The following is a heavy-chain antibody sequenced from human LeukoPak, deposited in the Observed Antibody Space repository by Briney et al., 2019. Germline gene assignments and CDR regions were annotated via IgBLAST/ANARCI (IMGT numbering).Heavy chain of an antibody. Sequence: GESLKISCQGSGYSFTSYWIGWVRQMPGKGLERMGIIYPGDSDTRYSPSFQGQVTISADKSISTAYLQWSSLKASDTAMYYCARHGTGGYCSSTSCSETFDYWGQGTLVTVSS. CDR1: GYSFTSYW. CDR2: IYPGDSDT. D-gene: IGHD2-2*01. J-gene: IGHJ4*02. V-gene: IGHV5-51*01. CDR3: ARHGTGGYCSSTSCSETFDY.